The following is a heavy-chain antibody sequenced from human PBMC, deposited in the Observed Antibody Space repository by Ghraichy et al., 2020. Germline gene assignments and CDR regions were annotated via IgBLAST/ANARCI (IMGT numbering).Heavy chain of an antibody. CDR3: ARDFGYIDYGGNSFGY. J-gene: IGHJ4*02. D-gene: IGHD4-23*01. V-gene: IGHV3-30*04. Sequence: GGSLRLSCAASGFTFSSYAMHWVRQAPGKGLEWVAVISYDGSNKYYADSVKGRFTISRDNSKNTLYLQMNSLRAEDTAVYYCARDFGYIDYGGNSFGYWGQGTLVTVSS. CDR1: GFTFSSYA. CDR2: ISYDGSNK.